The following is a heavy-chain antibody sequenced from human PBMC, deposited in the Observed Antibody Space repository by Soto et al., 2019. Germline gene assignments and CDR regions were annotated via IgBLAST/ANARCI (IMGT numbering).Heavy chain of an antibody. J-gene: IGHJ4*02. CDR2: IYSSGST. CDR1: GGAISGRSNY. D-gene: IGHD4-17*01. CDR3: PTVYGGAFDY. V-gene: IGHV4-61*05. Sequence: PSETLSLTCAVSGGAISGRSNYWGWIRQPPGKGLEWIGNIYSSGSTNYNPSLKSRVTISVDTSKNQFSLRLSSVTAADTAVYYCPTVYGGAFDYWGQGTLVTVSS.